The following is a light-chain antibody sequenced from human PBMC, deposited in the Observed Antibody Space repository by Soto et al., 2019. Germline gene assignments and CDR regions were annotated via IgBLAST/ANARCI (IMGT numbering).Light chain of an antibody. CDR1: QSISTF. V-gene: IGKV1-39*01. Sequence: DIQLTQSPSSLSASVGDRVTITCRASQSISTFLNWYHQKPGKAPRLLIYAASTLQSGVPSRFSGSGSGTDFTLTISSLQPEDFAIYYCQQSYSSPQTFGQGTKVDIK. J-gene: IGKJ1*01. CDR3: QQSYSSPQT. CDR2: AAS.